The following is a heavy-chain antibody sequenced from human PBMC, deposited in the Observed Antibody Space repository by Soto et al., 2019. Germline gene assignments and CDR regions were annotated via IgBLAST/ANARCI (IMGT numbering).Heavy chain of an antibody. J-gene: IGHJ4*02. CDR1: GGSFSGYY. D-gene: IGHD4-17*01. Sequence: SETLSLTCAVYGGSFSGYYWSWIRQPPGKGLEWIGEINHSGSTNYNPSLKSRVTISVDTSKNQFSLRLSSVTTADTALYYCARTTAVPNTLRSRYFFDHWGQGTLVTVSS. V-gene: IGHV4-34*01. CDR2: INHSGST. CDR3: ARTTAVPNTLRSRYFFDH.